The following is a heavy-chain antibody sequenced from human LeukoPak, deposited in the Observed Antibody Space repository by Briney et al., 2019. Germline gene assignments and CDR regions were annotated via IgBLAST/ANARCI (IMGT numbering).Heavy chain of an antibody. V-gene: IGHV3-23*01. CDR2: ISGSGGST. D-gene: IGHD3-22*01. CDR3: AKDPTDFDSSGQTYFDY. CDR1: GFTFSSYA. J-gene: IGHJ4*02. Sequence: GGSLRLSCAASGFTFSSYAMSWVRQAPGKGLEWVSAISGSGGSTYYADSVKGRFTISRDNSKNTLYLQMNSLRAEDTAVYYCAKDPTDFDSSGQTYFDYWGQGTLVTVSS.